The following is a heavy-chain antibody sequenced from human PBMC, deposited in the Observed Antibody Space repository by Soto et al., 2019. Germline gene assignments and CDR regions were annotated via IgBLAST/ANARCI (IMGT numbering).Heavy chain of an antibody. J-gene: IGHJ5*02. Sequence: SETLSLTCTVSGGSISNGNYYWTWIRQLPGKGLEWIGNIYYTGSTSYNPSLKSRVTISIDTSKNQFSLKLRSVVAADTAMYYCAKNETRRHRFDPWGQGTLVTVSS. CDR1: GGSISNGNYY. V-gene: IGHV4-31*03. CDR2: IYYTGST. CDR3: AKNETRRHRFDP.